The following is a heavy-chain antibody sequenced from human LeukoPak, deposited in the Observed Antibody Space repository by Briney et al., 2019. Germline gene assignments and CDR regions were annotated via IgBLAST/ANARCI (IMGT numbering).Heavy chain of an antibody. V-gene: IGHV1-8*03. CDR1: AYTFTSYD. D-gene: IGHD3-3*01. CDR3: ARGLYDFWSGYYTRAGCDP. Sequence: ASVKVSCKASAYTFTSYDINWVRQATGQGLEWMGWMNPNSGNTGYAQKFQGRVTITRNTSISTAYMELSSLRSEDTAVYYCARGLYDFWSGYYTRAGCDPWGQGTLVTVSS. CDR2: MNPNSGNT. J-gene: IGHJ5*02.